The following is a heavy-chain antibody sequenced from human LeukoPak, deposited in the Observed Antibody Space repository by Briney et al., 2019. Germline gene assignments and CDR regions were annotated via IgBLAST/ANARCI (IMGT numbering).Heavy chain of an antibody. Sequence: GGSLRLSCAASGSTFSSYAMHWVRQAPGKGLEWVAVISYDGSNKYYADSVKGRFTISRDNSKNTLYLQMNSLRAEDTAVYYCARTRSGYSYGLTDAFDIWGQGTMVTVSS. CDR2: ISYDGSNK. CDR1: GSTFSSYA. J-gene: IGHJ3*02. D-gene: IGHD5-18*01. CDR3: ARTRSGYSYGLTDAFDI. V-gene: IGHV3-30-3*01.